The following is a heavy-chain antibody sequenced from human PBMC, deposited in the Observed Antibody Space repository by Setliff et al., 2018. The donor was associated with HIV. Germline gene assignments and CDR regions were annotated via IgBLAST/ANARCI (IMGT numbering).Heavy chain of an antibody. V-gene: IGHV1-69*13. CDR3: AREVASYSSRFDAFDV. D-gene: IGHD6-13*01. Sequence: GASVKVSCKASGGTFNTYAMNWVRQAPGQGLEWMGHIIPIFNIANYAQKFQDRITITADESTSTAYMELSNLRSEDTAVYYCAREVASYSSRFDAFDVWGQGTTVTVS. CDR2: IIPIFNIA. CDR1: GGTFNTYA. J-gene: IGHJ3*01.